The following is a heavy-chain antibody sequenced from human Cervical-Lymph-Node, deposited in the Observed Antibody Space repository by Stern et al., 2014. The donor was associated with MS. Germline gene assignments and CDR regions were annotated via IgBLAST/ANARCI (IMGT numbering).Heavy chain of an antibody. CDR1: GFTFRSYS. Sequence: VQLVESGGALVQPGGSLRLSCAASGFTFRSYSMNWVRQAPGQGLECVSYISYSSSDIHYADSVKGRFTISRDNAKNSLFLQMNSLRAEDTAVYYCARILRNSREDGWGQGTLVTVSS. D-gene: IGHD4-23*01. J-gene: IGHJ4*02. V-gene: IGHV3-48*01. CDR2: ISYSSSDI. CDR3: ARILRNSREDG.